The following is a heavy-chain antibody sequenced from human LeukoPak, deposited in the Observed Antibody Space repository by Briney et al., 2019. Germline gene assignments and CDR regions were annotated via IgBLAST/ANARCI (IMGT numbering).Heavy chain of an antibody. V-gene: IGHV3-21*01. Sequence: GGSLRLSCAASGFTFDDYGVSWVRQAPGKGLEWVSAISGDSRYIYYADSVRGRFTISRDNAKNSLYLQMNSLRGEDTAVYYCTRDSGYNAFDIWGQGTMVTVSS. D-gene: IGHD5-12*01. CDR2: ISGDSRYI. J-gene: IGHJ3*02. CDR1: GFTFDDYG. CDR3: TRDSGYNAFDI.